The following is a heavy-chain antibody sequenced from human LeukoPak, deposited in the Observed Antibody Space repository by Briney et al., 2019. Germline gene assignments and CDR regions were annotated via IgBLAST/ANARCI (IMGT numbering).Heavy chain of an antibody. Sequence: GGSLRLSCAASGFTFSNYAMNWVRQAPGKGLERVSAVSGNGGNTYYADSAKGRFTISRDNSKNTLNLQMSSLRAEDTAVYYCAKSRLGGYYFDYWGQGTLVTVSS. V-gene: IGHV3-23*01. J-gene: IGHJ4*02. D-gene: IGHD5-12*01. CDR3: AKSRLGGYYFDY. CDR1: GFTFSNYA. CDR2: VSGNGGNT.